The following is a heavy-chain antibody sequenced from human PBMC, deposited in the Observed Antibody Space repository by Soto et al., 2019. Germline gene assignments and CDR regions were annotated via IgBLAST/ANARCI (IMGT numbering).Heavy chain of an antibody. CDR1: GGSISSGGYY. J-gene: IGHJ4*02. CDR2: IYYSGST. CDR3: ARVTMVRGVIITSYYFDY. V-gene: IGHV4-31*03. Sequence: QVQLQESGPGLVKPSQTLSLTCTVSGGSISSGGYYWSWIRQHPGKGLEWIGYIYYSGSTYYNPSRKSRVTISVDTSKNQFSLKLSSVTAADTAVYYCARVTMVRGVIITSYYFDYWGQGTLVTVSS. D-gene: IGHD3-10*01.